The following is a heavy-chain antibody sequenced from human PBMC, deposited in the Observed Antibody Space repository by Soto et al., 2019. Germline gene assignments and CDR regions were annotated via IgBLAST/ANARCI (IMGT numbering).Heavy chain of an antibody. CDR3: TRAGYDFWSFYYYYYMDV. CDR1: GFTFGDYA. CDR2: IRSKAYGGTT. D-gene: IGHD3-3*01. J-gene: IGHJ6*03. Sequence: GGSLRLSXTASGFTFGDYAMSWFRQAPGKGLEWVGFIRSKAYGGTTEYAASVKGRFTISRDDSKSIAYLQMNSLKTEDTAVYYCTRAGYDFWSFYYYYYMDVWGKGTTVTVSS. V-gene: IGHV3-49*03.